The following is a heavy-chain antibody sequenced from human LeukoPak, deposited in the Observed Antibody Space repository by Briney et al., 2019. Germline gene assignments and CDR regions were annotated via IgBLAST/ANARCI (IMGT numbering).Heavy chain of an antibody. CDR1: GFIFSNYA. D-gene: IGHD1-26*01. Sequence: GGSLRLSCAASGFIFSNYAMSWVRQAPGKGLEWVSAISGSGGSTYYADSVKGRFTISRDNSKNTLYLQMDSLRAEDTAVYYCAKDRGTGSYCLDSWGQGTLVTVSS. CDR3: AKDRGTGSYCLDS. V-gene: IGHV3-23*01. CDR2: ISGSGGST. J-gene: IGHJ4*02.